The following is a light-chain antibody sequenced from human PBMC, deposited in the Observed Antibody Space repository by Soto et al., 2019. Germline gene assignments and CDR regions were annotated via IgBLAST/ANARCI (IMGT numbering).Light chain of an antibody. V-gene: IGLV2-23*02. CDR1: TSDVGGYNL. CDR2: EVT. Sequence: QSVLTQPRSVSGSPGQSVTISCTGTTSDVGGYNLVSWYQQHTTQAPQLLISEVTQRPSGVYSRFSGSKVGNTAYLTISGLQAKDEADYYCCSYASSSSFVFGTGTKVAVL. CDR3: CSYASSSSFV. J-gene: IGLJ1*01.